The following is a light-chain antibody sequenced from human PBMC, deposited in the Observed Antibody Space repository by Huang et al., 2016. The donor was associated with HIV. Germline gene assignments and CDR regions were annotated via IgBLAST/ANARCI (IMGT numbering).Light chain of an antibody. J-gene: IGKJ1*01. CDR1: QNIKSY. CDR2: AGS. Sequence: DIQMTQSPSSLSASVGDRVTITCRASQNIKSYLNWYQQKPGNAPKVLIYAGSILQSGVPSRFSGTESGTHFTLTINSLRPEDFATYYCQQTYDTPWTFGHGTKVEIK. V-gene: IGKV1-39*01. CDR3: QQTYDTPWT.